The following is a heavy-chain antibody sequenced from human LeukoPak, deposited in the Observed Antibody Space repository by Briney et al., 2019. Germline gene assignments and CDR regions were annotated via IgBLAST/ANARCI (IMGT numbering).Heavy chain of an antibody. CDR2: ISSSSTTR. V-gene: IGHV3-48*02. CDR1: GFTFSSHS. CDR3: ARGHGDYAPEFDY. J-gene: IGHJ4*02. D-gene: IGHD4-17*01. Sequence: GGSLRLSCAASGFTFSSHSMNWVRQAPGKGLEWVSYISSSSTTRLYADSVKGRFTISRDNAKSTLYLQMNSLRDADTAVYYCARGHGDYAPEFDYWGQGTVVTVSS.